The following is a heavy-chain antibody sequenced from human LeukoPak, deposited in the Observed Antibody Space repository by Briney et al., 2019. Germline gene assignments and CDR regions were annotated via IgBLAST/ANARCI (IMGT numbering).Heavy chain of an antibody. V-gene: IGHV4-59*08. CDR2: VYSNGGT. CDR3: ARHPRGAWYFDY. J-gene: IGHJ4*02. Sequence: SETLSLTCSVSGGSTNDYYWSWLRQPPGQGLEWIGYVYSNGGTNYNPSLKSRVTISVDTSRNQFFLKLNYVTAADTAVYYCARHPRGAWYFDYWGQGILVTVSS. D-gene: IGHD4/OR15-4a*01. CDR1: GGSTNDYY.